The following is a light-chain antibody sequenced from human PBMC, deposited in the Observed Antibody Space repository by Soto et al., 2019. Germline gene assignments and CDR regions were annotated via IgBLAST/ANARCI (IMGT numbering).Light chain of an antibody. CDR2: EDS. CDR1: RGSIASNY. J-gene: IGLJ7*01. Sequence: NFMLTQPHSVSESPGKALTTSCTRSRGSIASNYVQWYQQRPGSAPTTVIYEDSQRPSGVPDRFSGSIDISSNSASLTISGLKTEDEADYYCQSYDRSDPVLGGGTQLTVL. V-gene: IGLV6-57*04. CDR3: QSYDRSDPV.